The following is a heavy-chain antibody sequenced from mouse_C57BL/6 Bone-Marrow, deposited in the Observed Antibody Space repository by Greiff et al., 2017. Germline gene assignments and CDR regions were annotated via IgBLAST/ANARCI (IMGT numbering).Heavy chain of an antibody. CDR1: GFTFSSYA. CDR3: SRDGGYFDY. CDR2: ISDGGSYT. V-gene: IGHV5-4*01. J-gene: IGHJ2*01. Sequence: VQLQQSGGGLVKPGGSLKLSCAASGFTFSSYAMSWVRQTPEKRLEWVATISDGGSYTYYPDNVKGRFTISRDNAKNNLYLQMSHLKSEDTAMYYCSRDGGYFDYWGQGTTRTVSS.